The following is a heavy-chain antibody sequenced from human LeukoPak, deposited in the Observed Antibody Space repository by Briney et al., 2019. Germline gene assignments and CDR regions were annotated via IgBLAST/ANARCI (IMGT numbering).Heavy chain of an antibody. D-gene: IGHD3-16*01. CDR1: GGSFSGYY. CDR2: INRSGST. CDR3: ARVGGTRAYPH. Sequence: SETLSLTRAVYGGSFSGYYWRWIRQPPARGLEGIGEINRSGSTNYNPSLESRVTISIHTSMSQFSLKLASVTAADTAVYYCARVGGTRAYPHWGQGTLVTVSS. J-gene: IGHJ4*02. V-gene: IGHV4-34*01.